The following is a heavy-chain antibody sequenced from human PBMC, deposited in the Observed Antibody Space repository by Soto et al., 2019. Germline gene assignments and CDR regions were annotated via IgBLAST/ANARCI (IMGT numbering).Heavy chain of an antibody. J-gene: IGHJ4*02. CDR1: GFTFGSYA. V-gene: IGHV3-23*01. CDR2: ISGSGSRT. CDR3: AKREYSGYDYVYFDY. Sequence: DVQLLESGGGLVQPGGSLRLSCVASGFTFGSYAMSWVRQAPGKGLEWVSVISGSGSRTHYADSVKGRFTISRDNSKNTLYLQMNSLRAEDTAVYYCAKREYSGYDYVYFDYWGQGTLVTVSS. D-gene: IGHD5-12*01.